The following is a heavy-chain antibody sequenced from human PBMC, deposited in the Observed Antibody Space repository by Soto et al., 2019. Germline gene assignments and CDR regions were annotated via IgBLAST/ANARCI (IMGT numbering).Heavy chain of an antibody. CDR2: IIPIFGTA. CDR1: GGTFSSYA. Sequence: SVKVSCKASGGTFSSYAISWVRQAPGQGLEWMGGIIPIFGTANYAQKFQGRVTITVDESTSTAYMELSSLRSEDTAVYYCAREWLEPHGMDVWGQGTTVTVSS. CDR3: AREWLEPHGMDV. J-gene: IGHJ6*02. V-gene: IGHV1-69*13. D-gene: IGHD6-19*01.